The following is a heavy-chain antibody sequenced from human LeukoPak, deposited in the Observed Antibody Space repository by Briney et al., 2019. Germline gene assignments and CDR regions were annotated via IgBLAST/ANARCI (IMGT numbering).Heavy chain of an antibody. D-gene: IGHD3-9*01. V-gene: IGHV3-11*01. CDR1: GFTFSDYN. Sequence: GGSLRLSCAASGFTFSDYNMNWVRQAPGKGLEWVSYITDSGNTIHYADSVKGRFTISRDNAKNSLYLQMNSLRAEDSAVYYCARSIGLTGGGVDVWGQGTTVTVSS. CDR3: ARSIGLTGGGVDV. CDR2: ITDSGNTI. J-gene: IGHJ6*02.